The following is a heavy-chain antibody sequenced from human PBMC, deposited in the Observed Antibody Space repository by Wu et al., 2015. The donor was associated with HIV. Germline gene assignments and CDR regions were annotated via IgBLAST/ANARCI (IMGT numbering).Heavy chain of an antibody. CDR2: INPKSGDT. V-gene: IGHV1-2*02. CDR1: GYTFTGYY. J-gene: IGHJ2*01. D-gene: IGHD3-10*01. Sequence: QVQLVQSGAEVKKPGASVKVSCKASGYTFTGYYMHWVRQAPGQGLEWMGWINPKSGDTKYAQNFQGRVTMTRDTSVSTAYMDLSRLRSDDTAVYYCARGPDTYYGNWYFDLWGRGTLVTVSS. CDR3: ARGPDTYYGNWYFDL.